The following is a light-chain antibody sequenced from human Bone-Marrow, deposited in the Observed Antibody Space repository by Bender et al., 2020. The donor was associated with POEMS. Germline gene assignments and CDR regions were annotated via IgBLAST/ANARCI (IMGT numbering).Light chain of an antibody. J-gene: IGLJ2*01. CDR2: EGS. CDR3: AAWDDSLSGVV. V-gene: IGLV2-8*01. Sequence: QSALTQPPSASGSPGQSVTISCTGTSSDVGGYNHVCWYQQHPGKAPKFMIYEGSKRPSGVSNRFSGSKSGNTASLTISGLQAEDEADYYCAAWDDSLSGVVFGGGTKVTVL. CDR1: SSDVGGYNH.